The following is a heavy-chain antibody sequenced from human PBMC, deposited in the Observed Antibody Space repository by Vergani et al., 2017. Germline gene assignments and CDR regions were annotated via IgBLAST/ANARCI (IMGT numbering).Heavy chain of an antibody. J-gene: IGHJ3*02. CDR3: ARLGYCSSTTCRQAFDI. CDR1: GFTFSDHY. V-gene: IGHV3-72*01. Sequence: EVQLVESGGGLVQPGGSLRLSCAASGFTFSDHYMDWVRQGPGKGLEWVGRTRNKANSYTTEYAASVKGRFTISRDDSKNSLYLQMNSLKIEDTAVYYCARLGYCSSTTCRQAFDIWGQGTMVTVSS. D-gene: IGHD2-2*01. CDR2: TRNKANSYTT.